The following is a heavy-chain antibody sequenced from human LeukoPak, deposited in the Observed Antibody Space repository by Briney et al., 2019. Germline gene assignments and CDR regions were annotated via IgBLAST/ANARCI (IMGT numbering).Heavy chain of an antibody. CDR1: GFTFSSYW. V-gene: IGHV3-74*01. CDR3: ARGGGPLGDY. J-gene: IGHJ4*02. CDR2: INTDGITP. Sequence: GGPLRLSCAASGFTFSSYWMHWVRQAPGKALVWVSRINTDGITPSYADSVKGRFTNSRDNAKNTLYLQMNSLRAEDTAVYYCARGGGPLGDYWGQGTLVTVSS. D-gene: IGHD3-16*01.